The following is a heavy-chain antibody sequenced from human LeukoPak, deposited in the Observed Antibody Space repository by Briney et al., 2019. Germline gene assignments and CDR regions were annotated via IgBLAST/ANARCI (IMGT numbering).Heavy chain of an antibody. CDR3: AKHYMGSSYNHGLDC. CDR2: IYYSGST. J-gene: IGHJ4*02. CDR1: GGSISSYY. V-gene: IGHV4-59*08. D-gene: IGHD3-10*01. Sequence: SETLSLTCTVSGGSISSYYWSWIRQPPGKGLEWIGYIYYSGSTNYNPSLKSRVTISVDTSKNQFSLKLSSVTAADTAVYYCAKHYMGSSYNHGLDCWGQGTLVTVSS.